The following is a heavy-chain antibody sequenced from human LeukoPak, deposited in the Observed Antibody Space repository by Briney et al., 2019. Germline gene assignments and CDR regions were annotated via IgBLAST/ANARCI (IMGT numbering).Heavy chain of an antibody. CDR2: ISYDGSNK. V-gene: IGHV3-30*03. D-gene: IGHD1-1*01. CDR1: GFTFSSYG. Sequence: PGRSLRLSFAASGFTFSSYGMHWVRQAPGKGLEWVAVISYDGSNKYYADSVKGRFTISRDNSKNTLYLQMNSLRAEDTAVYYCARDWKPLGYYYYGMDVWGQGTTVTVSS. CDR3: ARDWKPLGYYYYGMDV. J-gene: IGHJ6*02.